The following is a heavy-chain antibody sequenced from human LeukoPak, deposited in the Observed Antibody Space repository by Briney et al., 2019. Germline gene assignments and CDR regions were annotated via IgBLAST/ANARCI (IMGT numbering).Heavy chain of an antibody. CDR1: GFTFSSYA. CDR2: ISYDGGNK. CDR3: ATTLRSGSYYFDS. Sequence: GRSLRLSCAASGFTFSSYAMHWVRQAPGKGLEWVAVISYDGGNKYYADSVKGRFTISRDNSKNTLYLQMNSLRVEDTAVYYCATTLRSGSYYFDSWGQGTLVTVSS. J-gene: IGHJ4*02. V-gene: IGHV3-30-3*01. D-gene: IGHD1-26*01.